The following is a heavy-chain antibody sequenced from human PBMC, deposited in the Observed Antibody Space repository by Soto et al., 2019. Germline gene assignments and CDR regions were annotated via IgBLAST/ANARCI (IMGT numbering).Heavy chain of an antibody. CDR1: GNTFTNFG. CDR3: ARPPGYISDWHYFDL. J-gene: IGHJ4*02. V-gene: IGHV1-2*02. CDR2: ISPKSGGT. D-gene: IGHD2-21*02. Sequence: GASVKVSCKASGNTFTNFGVTWVRQAPGQGFEWMGRISPKSGGTNYAQKFQGRVSMTWDTSLKTAYMELSSLMSDDTAVYYCARPPGYISDWHYFDLWGQGTLVTVSS.